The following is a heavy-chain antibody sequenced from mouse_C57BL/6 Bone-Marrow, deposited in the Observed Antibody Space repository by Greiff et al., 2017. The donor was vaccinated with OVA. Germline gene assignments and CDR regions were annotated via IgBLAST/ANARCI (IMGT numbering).Heavy chain of an antibody. V-gene: IGHV5-6*01. CDR3: ARQRGFSDGSDAMDY. D-gene: IGHD2-3*01. CDR1: GFTFSSYG. J-gene: IGHJ4*01. CDR2: ISSGGSYT. Sequence: EVHLVESGGDLVKPGGSLKLSCAASGFTFSSYGMSWVRQTPDKRLEWVATISSGGSYTYYPESVKGRFTISRENAKNTLYLEMSSLKSEDTAMYYFARQRGFSDGSDAMDYWGQGTSVTVSS.